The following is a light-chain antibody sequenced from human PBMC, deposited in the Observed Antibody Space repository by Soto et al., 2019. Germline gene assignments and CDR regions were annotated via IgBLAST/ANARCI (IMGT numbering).Light chain of an antibody. CDR1: QSIGTH. CDR3: QQSHCAPLT. V-gene: IGKV1-39*01. J-gene: IGKJ4*01. Sequence: DVQMTQSPSSLSASVGDRVTISCRSSQSIGTHLNWYQHKPGRAPKLLIYAASTLQSEVPSRFSGSGSGTDFTITISGQQHEDVVNYSCQQSHCAPLTFGGGTKVEIK. CDR2: AAS.